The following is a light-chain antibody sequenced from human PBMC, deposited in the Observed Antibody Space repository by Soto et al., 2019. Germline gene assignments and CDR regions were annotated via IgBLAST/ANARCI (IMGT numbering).Light chain of an antibody. Sequence: ETVLTQSPGTLYLSPGERATLSCRASQSVRSNYLAWYQQKPGQAPRLLIYNSSTRATGIPDRFSGSGAGTDFTLTISRLEPEDFALYYCQQYRDLPQTFGQGTKVDMK. CDR2: NSS. CDR3: QQYRDLPQT. CDR1: QSVRSNY. J-gene: IGKJ1*01. V-gene: IGKV3-20*01.